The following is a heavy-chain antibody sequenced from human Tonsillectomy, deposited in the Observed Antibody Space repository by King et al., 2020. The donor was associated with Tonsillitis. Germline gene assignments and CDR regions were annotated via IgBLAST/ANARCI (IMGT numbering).Heavy chain of an antibody. V-gene: IGHV4-59*01. CDR1: GGSTSGYY. CDR3: AGSFRFLEWLGGLHS. D-gene: IGHD3-3*01. J-gene: IGHJ4*02. Sequence: QLQESGPGLVKASETLSLTCSVSGGSTSGYYWSWIRQPPGKGLEWIGCVYYSGSTNYNPSLKSRVSMSVDTSKTQFSLKLSSVTAADTAVYYCAGSFRFLEWLGGLHSWGQGTLVTVSS. CDR2: VYYSGST.